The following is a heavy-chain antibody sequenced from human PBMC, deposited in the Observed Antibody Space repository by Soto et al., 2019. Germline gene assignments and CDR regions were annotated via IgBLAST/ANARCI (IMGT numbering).Heavy chain of an antibody. CDR2: IRSKAYGGTT. V-gene: IGHV3-49*01. CDR1: GFTFGDYA. D-gene: IGHD3-10*01. CDR3: TRDREGLLWFGEFYYYYGMDV. Sequence: GGSLRLSCTASGFTFGDYAMSWFRQAPGKGLEWVGFIRSKAYGGTTEYTASVKGRFTISRDDSKRIAYLQINSLKTEDTAVYYFTRDREGLLWFGEFYYYYGMDVWGQGTTVTVSS. J-gene: IGHJ6*02.